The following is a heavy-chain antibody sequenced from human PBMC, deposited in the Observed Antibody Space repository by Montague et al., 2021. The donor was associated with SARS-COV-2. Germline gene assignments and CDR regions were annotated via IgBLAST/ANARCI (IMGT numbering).Heavy chain of an antibody. CDR1: GGSITSYY. J-gene: IGHJ6*02. CDR3: ARDGSAVAGLPRSYGLDV. Sequence: SETLSLTCTVSGGSITSYYWSWIRQPPGKGLEYIGYIYYSGSTNYNPSLKSRVTMSVDTSKSQFSLKLSSVTAADTAVYYCARDGSAVAGLPRSYGLDVWGQGTTVTVSS. CDR2: IYYSGST. V-gene: IGHV4-59*12. D-gene: IGHD6-19*01.